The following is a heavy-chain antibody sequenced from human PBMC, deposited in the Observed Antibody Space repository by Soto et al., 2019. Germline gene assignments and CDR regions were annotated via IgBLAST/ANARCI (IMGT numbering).Heavy chain of an antibody. CDR3: ARLNTAMVLGFDY. D-gene: IGHD5-18*01. V-gene: IGHV4-59*01. CDR1: GGSISSYS. CDR2: IYYSGST. Sequence: QVQLHESVPGLVKPSETLSLTCTVSGGSISSYSWSWIRQPPGKGLVLVGYIYYSGSTNYNPSLKSRVTISVDTSKIQSSLKRSSVTDADTAVYYCARLNTAMVLGFDYCCHGTLVAVSS. J-gene: IGHJ4*01.